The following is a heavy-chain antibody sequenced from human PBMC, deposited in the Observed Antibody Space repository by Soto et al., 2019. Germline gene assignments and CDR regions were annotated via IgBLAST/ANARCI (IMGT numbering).Heavy chain of an antibody. D-gene: IGHD3-22*01. V-gene: IGHV4-59*01. CDR1: GGSISSYY. CDR3: ASSKVYYYDSSGYSFDY. Sequence: PSETLSLTCTVSGGSISSYYWSWIRQPPGKGLEWIGYIYYSGSTNYNPSLKSRVTISVDTSKNQFSLKLSSVTAADTAVYYCASSKVYYYDSSGYSFDYWGQGTLVTVSS. CDR2: IYYSGST. J-gene: IGHJ4*02.